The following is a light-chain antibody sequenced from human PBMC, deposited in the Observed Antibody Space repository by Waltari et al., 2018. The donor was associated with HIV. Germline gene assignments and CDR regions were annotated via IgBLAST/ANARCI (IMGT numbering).Light chain of an antibody. CDR1: SSNIGAGYD. Sequence: QSVLTQPPSVSGAPGQRVTISCTGSSSNIGAGYDAYWYQQLPGTAPKPLIYGKNNRPSGGPDRCSGSNAGTSASLAITGLQAEDEADYYCQSYDSSLSGWVFGGGTKLTVL. CDR3: QSYDSSLSGWV. J-gene: IGLJ3*02. V-gene: IGLV1-40*01. CDR2: GKN.